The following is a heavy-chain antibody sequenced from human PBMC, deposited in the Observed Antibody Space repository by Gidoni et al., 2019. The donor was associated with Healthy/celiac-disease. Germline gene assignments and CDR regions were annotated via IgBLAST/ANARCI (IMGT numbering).Heavy chain of an antibody. Sequence: QVQLVVSGGGVVQPGRSLRLSCAASGFTFRTYAMHWVRQAPGKGLEWVAVISYDGSNKYYADSVKGRFTISRDNSKNTLYLQMNSLRAEDTAVYYCAVLDSSGYYPTNDAFDIWGQGTMVTVSS. J-gene: IGHJ3*02. D-gene: IGHD3-22*01. CDR3: AVLDSSGYYPTNDAFDI. CDR2: ISYDGSNK. CDR1: GFTFRTYA. V-gene: IGHV3-30-3*01.